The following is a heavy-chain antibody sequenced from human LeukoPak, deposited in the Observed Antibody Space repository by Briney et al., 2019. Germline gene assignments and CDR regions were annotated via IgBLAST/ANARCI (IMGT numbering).Heavy chain of an antibody. D-gene: IGHD1-26*01. CDR2: IRYDGSNK. J-gene: IGHJ4*02. CDR3: ARDKSTIVGATTGDY. CDR1: GFTFISYG. Sequence: GGSLRLSCAASGFTFISYGMQWVRQAPGKGLEWVAFIRYDGSNKYYADSVKGRFTISRDNAKNSLFLQMNSLRAEDTALYYCARDKSTIVGATTGDYWGQGTLVTVSS. V-gene: IGHV3-30*02.